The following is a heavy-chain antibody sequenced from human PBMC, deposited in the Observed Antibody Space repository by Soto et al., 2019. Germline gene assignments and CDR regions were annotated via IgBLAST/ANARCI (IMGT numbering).Heavy chain of an antibody. Sequence: QVQLVQSGAEVKKPGSSVKVSCKASEGTFSSYTISWVRQAPGQGLEWMGRITPIRGIANYAQKFQGRVTITADKSTSTAYMELSSLRSEDTAVYYCARDCSSTSCYAYPWGQGTLVTVSS. CDR1: EGTFSSYT. CDR2: ITPIRGIA. J-gene: IGHJ5*02. D-gene: IGHD2-2*01. CDR3: ARDCSSTSCYAYP. V-gene: IGHV1-69*08.